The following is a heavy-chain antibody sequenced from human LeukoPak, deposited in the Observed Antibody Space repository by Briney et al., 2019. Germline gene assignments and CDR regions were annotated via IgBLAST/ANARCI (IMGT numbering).Heavy chain of an antibody. V-gene: IGHV1-69*04. CDR1: GGTFSSYA. CDR3: ARAESYSDIVANSLDY. CDR2: IIPILGIA. Sequence: ASVKVSCKASGGTFSSYAISWVRQAPGQGLEWMGRIIPILGIANYAQKFQGRVTITADKSTSTACMELSSLRSEDTAVYYCARAESYSDIVANSLDYWGQGTLVTVSS. D-gene: IGHD5-12*01. J-gene: IGHJ4*02.